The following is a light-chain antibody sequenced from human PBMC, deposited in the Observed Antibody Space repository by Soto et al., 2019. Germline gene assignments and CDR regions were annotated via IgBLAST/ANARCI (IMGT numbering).Light chain of an antibody. CDR3: QQYYSTRT. CDR2: WAS. J-gene: IGKJ1*01. Sequence: DIVMTQSPDSLAVSXGXRXTIXCXSSQSVLYSSNNKNYLAWYQQKPGQPPKLLIYWASTRESGVPDRFSGSGSGTDFTLTISSLQAEDVAVYYCQQYYSTRTFGQGTKVEIK. V-gene: IGKV4-1*01. CDR1: QSVLYSSNNKNY.